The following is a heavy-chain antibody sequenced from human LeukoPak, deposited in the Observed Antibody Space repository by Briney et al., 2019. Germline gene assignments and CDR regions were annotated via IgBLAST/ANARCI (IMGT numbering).Heavy chain of an antibody. CDR1: GGSISSSSYY. D-gene: IGHD6-19*01. Sequence: RPSETLSLTCTVSGGSISSSSYYWGWIRQPPGKGLEWIGSIYYSGSTYYNPSLKSRVTISVDTSKNQFSLKLSSVTAADTAVYYCARPTRNGGSGWPLFDPWGQGTLVTVSS. CDR2: IYYSGST. J-gene: IGHJ5*02. CDR3: ARPTRNGGSGWPLFDP. V-gene: IGHV4-39*01.